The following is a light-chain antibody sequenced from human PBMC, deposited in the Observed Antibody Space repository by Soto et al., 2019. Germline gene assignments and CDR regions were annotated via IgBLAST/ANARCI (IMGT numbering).Light chain of an antibody. V-gene: IGKV1-13*02. Sequence: AIQLTQSPSSLSASVGDRVTITCRASQAISSALAWYQQKPGKAPRLLIYDASSLEIGVPPRFSGSGSRTDFTLTISILQPEDFATYYCQQFNSYPLTFGGGTKVEIK. CDR1: QAISSA. CDR3: QQFNSYPLT. J-gene: IGKJ4*01. CDR2: DAS.